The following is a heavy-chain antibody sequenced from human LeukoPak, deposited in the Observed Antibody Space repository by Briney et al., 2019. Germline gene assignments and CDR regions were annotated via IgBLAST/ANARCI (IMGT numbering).Heavy chain of an antibody. CDR1: GFTFSSYS. D-gene: IGHD6-13*01. V-gene: IGHV3-21*01. CDR2: ISSSSSYI. Sequence: GGSLRLSCAASGFTFSSYSMNWVRQAPGKGLEWVSSISSSSSYIYYADSVKGRFTISRDNAKNSLYLQMNSLRAEDTAVYYCARGYSSSWYLRWGEREVVLDYWGQGTLVTVSS. CDR3: ARGYSSSWYLRWGEREVVLDY. J-gene: IGHJ4*02.